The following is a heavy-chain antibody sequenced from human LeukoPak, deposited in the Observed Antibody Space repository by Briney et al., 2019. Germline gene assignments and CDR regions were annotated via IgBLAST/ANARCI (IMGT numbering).Heavy chain of an antibody. CDR1: GFTFSSYS. J-gene: IGHJ4*02. CDR2: ILHNSATI. CDR3: ARKYYDILTGPGYFDY. D-gene: IGHD3-9*01. Sequence: GSLRLSCAASGFTFSSYSMNWVRQAPGKGLEWLSYILHNSATIYYANSVKGRFTISRDNSKNTLYLQMNSLRAEDTAVYYCARKYYDILTGPGYFDYWGQGTLVTVSS. V-gene: IGHV3-48*01.